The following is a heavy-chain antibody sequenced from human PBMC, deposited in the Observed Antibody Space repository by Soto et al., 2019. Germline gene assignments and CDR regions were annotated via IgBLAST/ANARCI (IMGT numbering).Heavy chain of an antibody. J-gene: IGHJ5*02. Sequence: SPVKVACKTSGYTFATYGIIWVRQAPEQGLELMGWIIAYEGKTTYAEKFQGRVTLTTDTSTSTAYMELMRLRSDETAIYYCARDPHEFWTSYWFDPWGQGTPVTVSS. CDR2: IIAYEGKT. D-gene: IGHD3-3*01. CDR1: GYTFATYG. CDR3: ARDPHEFWTSYWFDP. V-gene: IGHV1-18*01.